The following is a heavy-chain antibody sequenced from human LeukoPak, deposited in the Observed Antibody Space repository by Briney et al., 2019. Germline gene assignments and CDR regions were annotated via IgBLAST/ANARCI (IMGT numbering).Heavy chain of an antibody. D-gene: IGHD3-3*01. CDR3: AKDLSLGRVFGVPGVDY. CDR2: ISYDGSNK. Sequence: GGSLRLSCAASGFTFSSYAMHWVRQAPGKGLEWVAVISYDGSNKYYADSVKGRFTNSRDNSKNTLYLQMNSLRAEDTAVYYCAKDLSLGRVFGVPGVDYWDQGTLVTVSS. CDR1: GFTFSSYA. J-gene: IGHJ4*02. V-gene: IGHV3-30-3*01.